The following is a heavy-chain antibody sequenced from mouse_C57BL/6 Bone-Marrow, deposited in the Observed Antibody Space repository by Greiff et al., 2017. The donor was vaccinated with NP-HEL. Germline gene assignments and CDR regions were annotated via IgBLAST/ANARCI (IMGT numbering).Heavy chain of an antibody. D-gene: IGHD3-1*01. Sequence: VQLQQPGAELVKPGASVKLSCKASGYTFTSYWMHWVKQRPGQGLEWIGDIYPGSGSTNYNEKFKSKATLTVDTSSSTAYMQLSSLTSEDSAVYYCARRGLFDYWGQGTTLTVSS. CDR3: ARRGLFDY. CDR2: IYPGSGST. J-gene: IGHJ2*01. CDR1: GYTFTSYW. V-gene: IGHV1-55*01.